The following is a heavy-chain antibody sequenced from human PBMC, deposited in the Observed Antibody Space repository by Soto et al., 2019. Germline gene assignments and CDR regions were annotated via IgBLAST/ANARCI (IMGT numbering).Heavy chain of an antibody. CDR1: GGSFSGYY. V-gene: IGHV4-34*01. CDR3: ATPGPYYYYGMDV. Sequence: SETLSLTCAAYGGSFSGYYWSWIRQPPGKGLEWIGGINHSGSTNYNPSLKSRVTISVDTSKNQFSLKLSSVTAAYTAVYYCATPGPYYYYGMDVWGQGTTVTVSS. J-gene: IGHJ6*02. D-gene: IGHD2-15*01. CDR2: INHSGST.